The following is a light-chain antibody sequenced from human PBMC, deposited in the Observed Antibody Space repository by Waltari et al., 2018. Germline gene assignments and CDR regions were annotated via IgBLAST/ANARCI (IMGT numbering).Light chain of an antibody. V-gene: IGLV2-11*01. CDR1: SGDVGGSNY. CDR3: CSYAGDYSLV. Sequence: QSALTQPRSVSGSPGQSVTISCTGNSGDVGGSNYVSWYQHHPGKAPNLIIYDVDKRPSGVPDRFSGSKSGNTASLTISGLQSDDEADFYCCSYAGDYSLVFGTGTKVTVL. J-gene: IGLJ1*01. CDR2: DVD.